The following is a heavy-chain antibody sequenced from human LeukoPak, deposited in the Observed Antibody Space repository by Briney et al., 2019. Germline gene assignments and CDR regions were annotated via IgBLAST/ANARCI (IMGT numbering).Heavy chain of an antibody. D-gene: IGHD3-10*01. J-gene: IGHJ4*02. V-gene: IGHV4-61*01. CDR3: AREGLASMVRGIIPY. CDR2: IYYSGST. Sequence: PSETLSLTCTVSGGSVSSGSYYWSWIRQPPGKGLEWIGYIYYSGSTNYNPSLKSRVTISADTSKNQFSLKLSSVTAADTAVYYCAREGLASMVRGIIPYWGQGTLVTVSS. CDR1: GGSVSSGSYY.